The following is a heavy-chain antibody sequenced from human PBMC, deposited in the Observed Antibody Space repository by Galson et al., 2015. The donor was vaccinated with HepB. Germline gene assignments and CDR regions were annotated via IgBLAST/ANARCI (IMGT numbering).Heavy chain of an antibody. D-gene: IGHD4-17*01. J-gene: IGHJ4*02. V-gene: IGHV3-15*01. Sequence: SLRLSCAASGFTFSNAWMSWVRQAPGKGLEWVGRIKSNTDGGTTDYAAPVKGRFTISRDDSKNTLYLQMNSLKTEDTAVYYCTTDPTVPTGYWGQGTLVTVSS. CDR3: TTDPTVPTGY. CDR2: IKSNTDGGTT. CDR1: GFTFSNAW.